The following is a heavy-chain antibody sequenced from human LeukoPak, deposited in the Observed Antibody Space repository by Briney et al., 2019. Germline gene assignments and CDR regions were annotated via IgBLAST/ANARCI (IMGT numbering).Heavy chain of an antibody. D-gene: IGHD6-13*01. CDR2: IIPIFGTA. J-gene: IGHJ6*03. CDR3: AVEQQLGYYYYYYMDV. CDR1: GYTFTSYA. V-gene: IGHV1-69*13. Sequence: SVKVSCKASGYTFTSYAMNWVRQAPGQGLEWMGGIIPIFGTANYAQKFQGRVTITADESTSTAYMELSSLRSEDTAVYYCAVEQQLGYYYYYYMDVWGKGTTVTVSS.